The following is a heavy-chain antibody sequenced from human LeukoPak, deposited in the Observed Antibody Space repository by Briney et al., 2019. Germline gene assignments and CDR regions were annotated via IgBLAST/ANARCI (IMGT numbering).Heavy chain of an antibody. D-gene: IGHD6-13*01. CDR3: ARCIAAAGPIYYYYYGMDV. CDR2: IYPGDSDT. CDR1: GYSFTSYW. J-gene: IGHJ6*02. V-gene: IGHV5-51*01. Sequence: GESLKISCKGSGYSFTSYWIGWVRQMPGKGLEWMGIIYPGDSDTRYSPSFQGQVTISADKSISTAYLQWSSLKASDTAMYYCARCIAAAGPIYYYYYGMDVWGQGTTVTVSS.